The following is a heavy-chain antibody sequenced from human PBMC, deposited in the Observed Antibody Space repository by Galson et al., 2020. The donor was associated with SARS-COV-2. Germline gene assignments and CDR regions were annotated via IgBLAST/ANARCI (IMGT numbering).Heavy chain of an antibody. CDR1: GFTFSSYA. J-gene: IGHJ4*02. Sequence: GGSLRLSCAASGFTFSSYAMHWVRQAPGKGLEYVSAISSNGGSTYYANSVKGRFTISRDNSKNTLYLQMGSLRAEDMAVYYCARGPAFLVGATGYWGQGTLVTVSS. CDR3: ARGPAFLVGATGY. V-gene: IGHV3-64*01. CDR2: ISSNGGST. D-gene: IGHD1-26*01.